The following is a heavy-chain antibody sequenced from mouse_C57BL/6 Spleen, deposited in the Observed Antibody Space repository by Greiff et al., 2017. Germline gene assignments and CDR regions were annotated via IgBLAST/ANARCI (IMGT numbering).Heavy chain of an antibody. CDR1: GYAFSSSW. V-gene: IGHV1-82*01. Sequence: QVQLQQSGPELVKPGASVKISCKASGYAFSSSWMNWVKQRPGKGLEWIGRIYPGDGDTNYNGKFKGKATLTADTSSSTAYMQLSSLTSEDSAVYFCAREGIDYGYAMDYWGQGTSVTVSS. D-gene: IGHD2-4*01. CDR3: AREGIDYGYAMDY. J-gene: IGHJ4*01. CDR2: IYPGDGDT.